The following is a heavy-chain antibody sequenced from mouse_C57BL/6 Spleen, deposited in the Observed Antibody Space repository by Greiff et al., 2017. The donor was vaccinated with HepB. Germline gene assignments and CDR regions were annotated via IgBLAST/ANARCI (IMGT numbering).Heavy chain of an antibody. V-gene: IGHV1-63*01. J-gene: IGHJ4*01. Sequence: VQLQQSGAELVRPGTSVKMSCKASGYTFTNYWIGWAKQRPGHGLEWIGDIYPGGGYTNYNEKFKGKATLTADKSSSTAYMQFSSLTSEDSAIYDCAREGHDYGDAMDYWGQGTSVTVSS. CDR1: GYTFTNYW. CDR3: AREGHDYGDAMDY. D-gene: IGHD2-4*01. CDR2: IYPGGGYT.